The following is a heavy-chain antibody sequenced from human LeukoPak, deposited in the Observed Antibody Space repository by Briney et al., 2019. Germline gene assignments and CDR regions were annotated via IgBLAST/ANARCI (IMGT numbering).Heavy chain of an antibody. CDR3: AKDDGYYTIDY. Sequence: GGSLRLSCAASGFTFSGSAMHWVRQTSGKGLEWVGRIRSKANSYATAYAASLRGRFTISRDDSKNTAYLEMNSLRAEDTAVYYCAKDDGYYTIDYWGQGTLVTVSS. V-gene: IGHV3-73*01. J-gene: IGHJ4*02. D-gene: IGHD5-24*01. CDR1: GFTFSGSA. CDR2: IRSKANSYAT.